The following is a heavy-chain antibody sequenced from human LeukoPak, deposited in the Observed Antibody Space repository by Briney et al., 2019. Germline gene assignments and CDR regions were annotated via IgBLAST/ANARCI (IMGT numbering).Heavy chain of an antibody. Sequence: GASVKVSCKASGYTFTGYYMHWVRQAPGQGLEWMGIVNPSGGSTSYAQKFQGRVTMTRDTSTSTVYMELSSLRSEDTAVYYCARERGSGWYYFDYWGQGTLVTVSS. D-gene: IGHD6-19*01. CDR1: GYTFTGYY. V-gene: IGHV1-46*01. J-gene: IGHJ4*02. CDR2: VNPSGGST. CDR3: ARERGSGWYYFDY.